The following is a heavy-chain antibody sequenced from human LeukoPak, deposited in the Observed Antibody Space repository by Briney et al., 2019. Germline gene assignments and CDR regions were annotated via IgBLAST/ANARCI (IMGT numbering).Heavy chain of an antibody. CDR2: ISGSGGST. CDR1: GFTFSSYA. CDR3: AKDPTYYYDSSGYSALD. D-gene: IGHD3-22*01. V-gene: IGHV3-23*01. J-gene: IGHJ4*02. Sequence: QPGGSLRLSCAASGFTFSSYAMSWVRQAPGKGLEWVSAISGSGGSTYYADSVKGRFTISRDNSKNTLYLQMNSLRAEDTAVYYCAKDPTYYYDSSGYSALDWGQGTQVTVSS.